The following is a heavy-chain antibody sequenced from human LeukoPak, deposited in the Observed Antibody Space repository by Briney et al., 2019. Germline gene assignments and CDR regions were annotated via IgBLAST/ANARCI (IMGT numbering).Heavy chain of an antibody. CDR1: GGSISSGGYS. J-gene: IGHJ4*02. V-gene: IGHV4-30-2*01. CDR2: IYHSGST. CDR3: ARYVAYGSGKYYFDY. Sequence: SQTLSLTCTVSGGSISSGGYSWSWIRRPPGKGLEWIGYIYHSGSTYYNPSLKSRVTISVDTSENQFSLKLSSVTAADTAVYYCARYVAYGSGKYYFDYWGQGTLVTVSS. D-gene: IGHD3-10*01.